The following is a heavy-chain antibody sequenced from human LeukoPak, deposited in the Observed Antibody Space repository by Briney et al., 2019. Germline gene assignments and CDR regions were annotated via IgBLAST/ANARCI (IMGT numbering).Heavy chain of an antibody. CDR1: GFTFSSSW. CDR2: IKEDGAAK. D-gene: IGHD1-26*01. J-gene: IGHJ4*02. CDR3: ARGSFLPDI. V-gene: IGHV3-7*01. Sequence: PGGSLRLSCAASGFTFSSSWMAWVRQAPGKGLEWVGNIKEDGAAKNYVVSVRGRFTISRGNAKTSLYLQMNSLRVEDTAVYYCARGSFLPDIWGQGTLVIVS.